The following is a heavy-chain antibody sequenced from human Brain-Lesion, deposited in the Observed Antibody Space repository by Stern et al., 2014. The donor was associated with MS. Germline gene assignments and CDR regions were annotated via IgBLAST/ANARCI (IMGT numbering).Heavy chain of an antibody. CDR1: GNTFTNRY. CDR3: AEGGSYGFVY. Sequence: VQLVDSGAEVKKTGSSVKVSCQASGNTFTNRYLPWVRQAPGQALAWMGWITPFTGNTNYAQNFQDRVTMTMDRSMSTAYMDLSSLRSDDTAIYFCAEGGSYGFVYWGQGTLVTVSS. CDR2: ITPFTGNT. D-gene: IGHD4-17*01. V-gene: IGHV1-45*02. J-gene: IGHJ4*02.